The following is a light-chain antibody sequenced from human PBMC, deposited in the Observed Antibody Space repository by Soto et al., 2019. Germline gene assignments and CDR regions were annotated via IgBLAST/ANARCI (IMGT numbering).Light chain of an antibody. Sequence: EIVLTQSPATLSLSPGERATLSCRASQSVSSYLAWYQQKPGQAPRLLIYDASNRATGIPARFSGSGSGTDFTLTISSLEHEDFVVYYCQQRINWPPLTFGGGTTVEIK. CDR2: DAS. CDR3: QQRINWPPLT. V-gene: IGKV3-11*01. J-gene: IGKJ4*01. CDR1: QSVSSY.